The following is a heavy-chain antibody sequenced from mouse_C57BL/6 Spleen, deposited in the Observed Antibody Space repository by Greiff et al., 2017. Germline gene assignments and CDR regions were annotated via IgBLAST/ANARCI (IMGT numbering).Heavy chain of an antibody. D-gene: IGHD1-1*01. CDR2: IYPSDSET. CDR3: ARQGIYYYGSSLRF. CDR1: GYTFTSYW. J-gene: IGHJ2*01. Sequence: VQLQQPGAELVRPGSSVKLSCKASGYTFTSYWMDWVKQRPGQGLEWIGNIYPSDSETHYNQKFKDKATLTVDKSSSTAYMQLGSLTSEDSAVYYCARQGIYYYGSSLRFWGQGTTLTVSS. V-gene: IGHV1-61*01.